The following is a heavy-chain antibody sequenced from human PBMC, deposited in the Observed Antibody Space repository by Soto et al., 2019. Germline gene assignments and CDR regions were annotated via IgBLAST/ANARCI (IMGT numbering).Heavy chain of an antibody. CDR2: IRSTSSDT. CDR1: GFTFSTYP. Sequence: PGGSMRLACVASGFTFSTYPMNWVRQAPGKGLEWVSNIRSTSSDTYYADSVKGRFTISRDNAWNSLYLQMNSLRDEDTAVYYCARDHNWAFDLWGQGALVTVPQ. J-gene: IGHJ4*02. D-gene: IGHD1-20*01. V-gene: IGHV3-48*02. CDR3: ARDHNWAFDL.